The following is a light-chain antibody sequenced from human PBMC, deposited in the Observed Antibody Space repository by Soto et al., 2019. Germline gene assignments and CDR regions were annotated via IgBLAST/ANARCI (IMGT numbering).Light chain of an antibody. CDR3: QQYDSLPLT. CDR1: QDISNY. V-gene: IGKV1-33*01. Sequence: DIQMTQSPPSLSVSVGDRVPITCQASQDISNYLHWFQQKPGKAPQLLIFDVSNLQTGVPSRFSGGGSGTDFALTISSLEPEDIATYYCQQYDSLPLTFGQGTRLEIK. J-gene: IGKJ5*01. CDR2: DVS.